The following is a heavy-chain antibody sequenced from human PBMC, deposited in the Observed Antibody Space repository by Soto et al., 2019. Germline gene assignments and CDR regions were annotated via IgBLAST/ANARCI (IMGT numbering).Heavy chain of an antibody. CDR2: IYHSGST. V-gene: IGHV4-34*01. Sequence: SETLSLTCAVYGGSFSGYYWSWIRQPPGKGLEWIGEIYHSGSTYYNPSLKSRVTLSVDTSKNQFSLKLSSVTAADTAVYYCARSIAAAGTHWFDPWGQGTLVTVSS. J-gene: IGHJ5*02. D-gene: IGHD6-13*01. CDR3: ARSIAAAGTHWFDP. CDR1: GGSFSGYY.